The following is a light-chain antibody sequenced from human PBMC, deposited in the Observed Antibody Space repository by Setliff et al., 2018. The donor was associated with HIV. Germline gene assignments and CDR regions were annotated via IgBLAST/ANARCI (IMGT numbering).Light chain of an antibody. CDR2: DVS. Sequence: GSPGQSITISCTGTSGDVGGYNYVSWYQQHPGKAPKFMIYDVSKRPSGVSNRFSGSKSGNTASLTISGLQAEDEADYYCSSYTSSSTYVFGTGTKVTVL. CDR3: SSYTSSSTYV. CDR1: SGDVGGYNY. V-gene: IGLV2-14*04. J-gene: IGLJ1*01.